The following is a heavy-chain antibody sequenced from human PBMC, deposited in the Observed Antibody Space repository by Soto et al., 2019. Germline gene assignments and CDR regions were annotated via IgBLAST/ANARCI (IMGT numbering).Heavy chain of an antibody. Sequence: SETLSLTCAVYGGSIRGYYWCWIRMPPGPGLEWIGEINHSGNTNFNQYLKSRVTISVEMYKNQIYLNLKSVTAADTAVYDCARGRLSLYLVSTTQRGFDPWGQGTLVTVSS. J-gene: IGHJ5*02. CDR1: GGSIRGYY. D-gene: IGHD5-12*01. V-gene: IGHV4-34*01. CDR2: INHSGNT. CDR3: ARGRLSLYLVSTTQRGFDP.